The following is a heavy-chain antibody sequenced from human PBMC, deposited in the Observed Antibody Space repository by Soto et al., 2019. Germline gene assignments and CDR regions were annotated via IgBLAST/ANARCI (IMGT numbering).Heavy chain of an antibody. CDR3: ARDLWATTSSYYYGMDV. CDR2: ISYDGSNK. Sequence: GGSLRLSCAASGFTFSSYAMHWVRQAPGKGLEWVAVISYDGSNKYYADSVKGRFTISRDNSKNTLYLQMNSLRAEDTAVYYCARDLWATTSSYYYGMDVWGQGTTVTVSS. D-gene: IGHD1-1*01. J-gene: IGHJ6*02. V-gene: IGHV3-30*04. CDR1: GFTFSSYA.